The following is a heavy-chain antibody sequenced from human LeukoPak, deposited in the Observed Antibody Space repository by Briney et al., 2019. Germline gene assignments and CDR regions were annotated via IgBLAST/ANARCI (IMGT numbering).Heavy chain of an antibody. V-gene: IGHV4-30-2*01. D-gene: IGHD1-26*01. CDR1: VGSINGGDHS. CDR2: IYRSGST. CDR3: ARGASYGRSDFDY. J-gene: IGHJ4*02. Sequence: SETLSLTCAVYVGSINGGDHSWSWFRQPPGKALEWIGYIYRSGSTYYNPSFKSRVSISIDTSNNQFSLRLTSVTAADTAVYYCARGASYGRSDFDYWGQGTLVTVSS.